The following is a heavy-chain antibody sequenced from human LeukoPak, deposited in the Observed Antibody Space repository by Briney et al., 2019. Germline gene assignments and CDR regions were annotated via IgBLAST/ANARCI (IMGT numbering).Heavy chain of an antibody. CDR1: GGSISSYY. D-gene: IGHD1-26*01. V-gene: IGHV4-59*01. CDR2: IYYRGRT. CDR3: ARGLQWELLGAFDI. J-gene: IGHJ3*02. Sequence: SETLSLTCTVSGGSISSYYWSWIRQPPGKGLEWIGYIYYRGRTNYNPSLKSRVTISVDTSKNQFSLKLRSVTAADTAVYYCARGLQWELLGAFDIWGQGTMVTVSS.